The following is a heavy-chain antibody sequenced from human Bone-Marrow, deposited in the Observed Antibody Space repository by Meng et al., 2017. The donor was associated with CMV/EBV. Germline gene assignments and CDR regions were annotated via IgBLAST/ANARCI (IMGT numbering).Heavy chain of an antibody. D-gene: IGHD3-10*01. CDR3: ARGMGPLVLCRRCFYGMDV. Sequence: SVKVSCKASGYTFTGYYMHWVRQAPGQGLEWMGGIIPIFGTANYAQKFQGRVTITTDESTSTAYMELSSLRSEDTAVYYCARGMGPLVLCRRCFYGMDVWGQGTTVTGSS. CDR1: GYTFTGYY. CDR2: IIPIFGTA. J-gene: IGHJ6*02. V-gene: IGHV1-69*05.